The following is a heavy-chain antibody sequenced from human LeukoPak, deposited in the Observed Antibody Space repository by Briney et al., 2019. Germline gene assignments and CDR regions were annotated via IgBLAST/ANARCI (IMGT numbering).Heavy chain of an antibody. D-gene: IGHD3-10*01. CDR2: ISGSSSSI. V-gene: IGHV3-21*01. J-gene: IGHJ5*02. Sequence: PGGSLRLSCAASGFTFSSYSMSWVRQAPGKGLEWVPSISGSSSSIYYADSVKGRFTISRDNAKNSLYLQMNSLRAEDTAVYYCARGPGSGRNYNWFDPWGQGTLVTVSS. CDR3: ARGPGSGRNYNWFDP. CDR1: GFTFSSYS.